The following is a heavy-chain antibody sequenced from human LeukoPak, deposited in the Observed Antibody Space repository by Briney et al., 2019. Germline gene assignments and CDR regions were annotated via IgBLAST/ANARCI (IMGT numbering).Heavy chain of an antibody. D-gene: IGHD1-14*01. J-gene: IGHJ6*02. CDR3: ARDPRNRPPFYYYGMDV. CDR2: IYSGGST. CDR1: GFTVSSNY. V-gene: IGHV3-66*01. Sequence: PGGSLRLSCAASGFTVSSNYMSWVRQAPGKGLEWVSVIYSGGSTYYADSVKGRFTTSRDNSKNTLYLQMNSLRAEDTAVYYCARDPRNRPPFYYYGMDVWGQGTTVTVSS.